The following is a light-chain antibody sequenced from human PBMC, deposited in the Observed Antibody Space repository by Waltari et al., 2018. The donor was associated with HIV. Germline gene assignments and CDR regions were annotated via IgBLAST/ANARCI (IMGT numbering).Light chain of an antibody. CDR2: DVT. J-gene: IGLJ1*01. CDR3: SSYASDSTLYV. V-gene: IGLV2-14*03. CDR1: RSMLGVFNY. Sequence: QSALPQPAPLPGPPGQPPPTPSPGTRSMLGVFNYVSWYQQHPGKAPTIMISDVTNGPSGVTNRYSGSKSGNTASLTISGLQVEDEADYYCSSYASDSTLYVFGTGTKVTVL.